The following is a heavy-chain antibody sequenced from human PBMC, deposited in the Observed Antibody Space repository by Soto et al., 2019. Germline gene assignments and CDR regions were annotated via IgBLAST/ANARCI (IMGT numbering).Heavy chain of an antibody. V-gene: IGHV5-51*01. D-gene: IGHD3-3*01. CDR1: GYSFTSYW. J-gene: IGHJ6*02. Sequence: PGESLKISCKGSGYSFTSYWIGWVRQMPGKGLEWMGIIYPGDSDTRYSPSFQGQVTISADKSISTAYLQWSSLKASDTAMYYCARQGTVTSYYYYDYVWGQGTTVTVSS. CDR2: IYPGDSDT. CDR3: ARQGTVTSYYYYDYV.